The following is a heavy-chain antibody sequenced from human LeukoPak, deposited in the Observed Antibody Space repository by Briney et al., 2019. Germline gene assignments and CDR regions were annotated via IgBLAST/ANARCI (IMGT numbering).Heavy chain of an antibody. CDR1: GFTFSSYW. D-gene: IGHD2-15*01. CDR2: IKQDGSEK. V-gene: IGHV3-7*01. CDR3: ARVGVSWGFDY. Sequence: PGGSLRLSCAASGFTFSSYWMSWVRQAPGKGLEWVANIKQDGSEKHYVDSVKGRFTISRDNAKNSLYLQMNSLRVEDTAVYYCARVGVSWGFDYWGQGTLVTVSS. J-gene: IGHJ4*02.